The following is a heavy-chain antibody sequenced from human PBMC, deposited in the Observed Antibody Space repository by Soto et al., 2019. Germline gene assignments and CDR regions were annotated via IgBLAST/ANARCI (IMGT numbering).Heavy chain of an antibody. V-gene: IGHV4-39*01. CDR2: IYYSGST. CDR3: AGPTAAGTDNYYYYYGMDV. D-gene: IGHD6-13*01. J-gene: IGHJ6*02. Sequence: SETLSITCTVSGDSVSSSSYYWGWIRQPPGKGLEWIGSIYYSGSTYYNPSLKSRVTISVDTSKNQFSLKLSSVTAADTAVYYCAGPTAAGTDNYYYYYGMDVWGQGTTVTVSS. CDR1: GDSVSSSSYY.